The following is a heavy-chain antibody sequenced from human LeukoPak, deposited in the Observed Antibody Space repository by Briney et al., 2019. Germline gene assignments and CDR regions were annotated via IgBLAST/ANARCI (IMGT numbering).Heavy chain of an antibody. CDR3: ARSARIAAAEGLH. Sequence: GGSLRLSCAASGFTFNSYAVSWVRQAPGKGLEWASTISGSGGTTYYADSVKGRFTISRDNSKNTLYLQMNSLRAEDTAVYYCARSARIAAAEGLHWGQGTLVTVSS. V-gene: IGHV3-23*01. CDR1: GFTFNSYA. CDR2: ISGSGGTT. J-gene: IGHJ4*02. D-gene: IGHD6-13*01.